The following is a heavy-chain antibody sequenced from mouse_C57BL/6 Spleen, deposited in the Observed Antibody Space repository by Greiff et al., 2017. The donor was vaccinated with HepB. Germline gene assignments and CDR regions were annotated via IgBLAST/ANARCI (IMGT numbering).Heavy chain of an antibody. D-gene: IGHD2-1*01. CDR2: ISSGSSTI. V-gene: IGHV5-17*01. Sequence: EVQLVESGGGLVKPGGSLKLSCAASGFTFSDYGMHWVRQAPEKGLEWVAYISSGSSTIYYADTVKGRFTISRDNAKNTLFLQMTSLRSEDTAMYYCARAFYGNYSAWFAYWGQGTLVTVSA. CDR3: ARAFYGNYSAWFAY. CDR1: GFTFSDYG. J-gene: IGHJ3*01.